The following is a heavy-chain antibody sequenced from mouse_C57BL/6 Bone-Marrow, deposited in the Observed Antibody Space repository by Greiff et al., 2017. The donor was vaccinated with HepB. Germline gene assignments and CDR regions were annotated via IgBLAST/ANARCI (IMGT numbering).Heavy chain of an antibody. CDR2: IDPSDSYT. J-gene: IGHJ3*01. CDR3: ARSWFAY. Sequence: VQLQQPGAELVRPGTSVKLSCKAYGYTFTSYWMHWVKQRPGQGLEWIGVIDPSDSYTNYNQKFKGKATLTVDTSSSTAYMQLSSLTSEDSAVYYCARSWFAYWGQGTLVTVSA. CDR1: GYTFTSYW. V-gene: IGHV1-59*01.